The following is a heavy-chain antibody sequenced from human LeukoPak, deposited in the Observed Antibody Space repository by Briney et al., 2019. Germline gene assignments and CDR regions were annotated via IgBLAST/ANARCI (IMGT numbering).Heavy chain of an antibody. Sequence: GASVKVSCKASGYTFTGYYIHWVRQAPGQGLEWMGWINPNSGGTNYAPKFQGRVTMTRDTSISTAYMELSRLTFDDTTIYYCATTLHIAVVTWHAFDIWGQGTMVTVSS. J-gene: IGHJ3*02. V-gene: IGHV1-2*02. CDR1: GYTFTGYY. CDR3: ATTLHIAVVTWHAFDI. D-gene: IGHD2-21*02. CDR2: INPNSGGT.